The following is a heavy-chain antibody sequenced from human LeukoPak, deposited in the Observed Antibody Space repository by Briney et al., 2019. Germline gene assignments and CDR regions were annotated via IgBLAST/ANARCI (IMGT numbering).Heavy chain of an antibody. CDR1: GFTFSSYS. CDR2: TSSSDSGK. J-gene: IGHJ4*02. V-gene: IGHV3-21*04. CDR3: VRDWGYDSSGYWQKYFDT. Sequence: GGSLRLSCAASGFTFSSYSMNWVRQAPGKGLEWVAATSSSDSGKYHADSVRGRFTISRDNSKNTVYLQMNSLRAEDAAVYYCVRDWGYDSSGYWQKYFDTWGQGTLVTVSS. D-gene: IGHD3-22*01.